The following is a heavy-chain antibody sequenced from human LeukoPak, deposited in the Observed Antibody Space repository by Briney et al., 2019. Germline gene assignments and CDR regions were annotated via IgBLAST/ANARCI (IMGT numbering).Heavy chain of an antibody. Sequence: SSGTLSLTCTVSGGSISSYYWIWIRQPPGKGLEGIGYIYYSGSPNYNPSLKSRVTISVDTSKNQFSLKLSSVTAADTAVYYCARDGPTYCMDVWGQGTTVTVSS. CDR3: ARDGPTYCMDV. V-gene: IGHV4-59*01. CDR2: IYYSGSP. CDR1: GGSISSYY. J-gene: IGHJ6*02.